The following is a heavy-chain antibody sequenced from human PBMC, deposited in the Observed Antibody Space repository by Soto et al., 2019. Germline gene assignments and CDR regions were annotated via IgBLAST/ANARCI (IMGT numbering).Heavy chain of an antibody. V-gene: IGHV3-7*05. CDR3: ARDPRDYDYGMDV. D-gene: IGHD3-10*01. J-gene: IGHJ6*02. CDR1: GFTFSTYW. Sequence: EVQLVESGGGLVQPGGSLRLSCAASGFTFSTYWMSWVRQAPGKGLEWVAKIKQDGSEKYYVDSVRGRFTISRNNAKNSLYLKMESLRAEDTALYYCARDPRDYDYGMDVWGQGTTVTVSS. CDR2: IKQDGSEK.